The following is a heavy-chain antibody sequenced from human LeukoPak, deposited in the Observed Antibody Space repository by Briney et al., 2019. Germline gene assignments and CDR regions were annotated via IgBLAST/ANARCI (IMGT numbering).Heavy chain of an antibody. D-gene: IGHD6-13*01. CDR1: GGSFSGHY. Sequence: SETLSLTCAVYGGSFSGHYWSWIRQPPGKGLEWIGEINHSGSTNYNPSLKSRVTISVDTSKNQFSLKLSSVTAADTAVYYCARISEIAAAGVDYWGQGTLVTVSS. V-gene: IGHV4-34*01. CDR2: INHSGST. CDR3: ARISEIAAAGVDY. J-gene: IGHJ4*02.